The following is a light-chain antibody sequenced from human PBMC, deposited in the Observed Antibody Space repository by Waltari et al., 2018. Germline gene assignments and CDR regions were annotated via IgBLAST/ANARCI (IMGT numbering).Light chain of an antibody. Sequence: QSALTQPASVSGSPGQSITISCTGTSSDIGRYNSVPWYQHHPDKAPKLMIFDVNNRPSGVSDRFSGSKSGNTASLTISGLQAEDEADYYCSSYTTTSTLLVVFGGGTKLTVL. V-gene: IGLV2-14*03. CDR1: SSDIGRYNS. CDR2: DVN. J-gene: IGLJ2*01. CDR3: SSYTTTSTLLVV.